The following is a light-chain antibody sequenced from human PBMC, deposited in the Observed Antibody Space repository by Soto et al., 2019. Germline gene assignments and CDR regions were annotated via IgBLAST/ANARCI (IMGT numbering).Light chain of an antibody. CDR1: QSVSSY. J-gene: IGKJ5*01. V-gene: IGKV3-11*01. CDR3: QHRYNWLIT. Sequence: EFLVSNSPATLSLPPPERPTLYDRASQSVSSYLGWYQQKPGQAPRLLIYDVSDRATGIPARFSGSGSGTDFTPTISSLQPEDFAVYYCQHRYNWLITFGQGTRLEIK. CDR2: DVS.